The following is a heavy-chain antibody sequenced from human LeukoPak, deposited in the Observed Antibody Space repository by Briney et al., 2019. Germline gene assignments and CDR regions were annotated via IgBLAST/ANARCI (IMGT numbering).Heavy chain of an antibody. CDR2: IYSGGST. CDR3: ARDGSVGYGSGSYYNDYYYYGMDV. Sequence: PGGSLTLTCAASGFTISSNYMSWLRQAPPKELQGGSVIYSGGSTYYAVYVKGRFTISRQNSKNTLYLQMNSLRAEDTAVYYCARDGSVGYGSGSYYNDYYYYGMDVWGQGTTVTVSS. CDR1: GFTISSNY. D-gene: IGHD3-10*01. V-gene: IGHV3-53*04. J-gene: IGHJ6*02.